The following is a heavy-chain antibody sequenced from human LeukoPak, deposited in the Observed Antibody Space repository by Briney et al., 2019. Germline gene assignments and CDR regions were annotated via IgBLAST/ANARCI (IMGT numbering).Heavy chain of an antibody. J-gene: IGHJ3*02. D-gene: IGHD3-22*01. CDR3: ARHRLNHYDSSHDAFDI. CDR1: RYNFNMYW. CDR2: IYPDDSHT. V-gene: IGHV5-51*01. Sequence: GESLKISCKASRYNFNMYWIGWVRQMPGKGLEWMGIIYPDDSHTIYSPSFQGQVTISVDKSISTAYLQWSSLKASDTAMYYCARHRLNHYDSSHDAFDIWGQGTMVTVSS.